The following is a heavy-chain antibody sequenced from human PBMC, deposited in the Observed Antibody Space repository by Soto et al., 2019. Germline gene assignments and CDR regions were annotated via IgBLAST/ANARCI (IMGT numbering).Heavy chain of an antibody. CDR3: ARLYSSGSYPQSQIDY. CDR1: GGSLSSHY. J-gene: IGHJ4*02. V-gene: IGHV4-59*11. D-gene: IGHD6-19*01. Sequence: SETLSLTRTVSGGSLSSHYWTWIRQPPGKGLEWIGYVYYSGNTNYNPSLKSRVTISVDTSKNQFSLKLSSVTAADTAVYYCARLYSSGSYPQSQIDYWGQGTLVTVS. CDR2: VYYSGNT.